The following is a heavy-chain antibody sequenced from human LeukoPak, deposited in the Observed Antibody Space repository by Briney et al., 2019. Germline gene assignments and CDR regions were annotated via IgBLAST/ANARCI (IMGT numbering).Heavy chain of an antibody. CDR3: AKDLVILGYCSGGSCYGAPFDY. J-gene: IGHJ4*02. D-gene: IGHD2-15*01. CDR2: ISYDGSNK. Sequence: PGGSLRLSRAASGFTYSSYGMHWVRQAPGKGLEWVAVISYDGSNKYYADSVKGRFTISRDNSKNTLYLQMNSLRAEDTAVYYCAKDLVILGYCSGGSCYGAPFDYWGQGTLVTVSS. V-gene: IGHV3-30*18. CDR1: GFTYSSYG.